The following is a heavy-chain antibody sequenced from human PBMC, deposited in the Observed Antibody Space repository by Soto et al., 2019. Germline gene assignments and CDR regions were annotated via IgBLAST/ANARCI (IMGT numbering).Heavy chain of an antibody. V-gene: IGHV4-59*11. CDR1: GDSISNLA. CDR2: IHYNGNT. Sequence: SETLCLTCTVSGDSISNLAWSCISQPPGKGLEWIGNIHYNGNTKYSPSLKSRVTMSVDTSKNHFSLKLISVTTADTAVYFCAREGNLGRWIQPLDSWGQGTLVTVSS. CDR3: AREGNLGRWIQPLDS. J-gene: IGHJ4*02. D-gene: IGHD2-2*03.